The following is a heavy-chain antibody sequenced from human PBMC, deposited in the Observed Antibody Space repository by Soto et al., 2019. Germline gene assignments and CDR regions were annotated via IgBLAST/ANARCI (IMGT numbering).Heavy chain of an antibody. CDR2: ISAYNGNT. CDR1: GYTFTSYG. D-gene: IGHD3-22*01. V-gene: IGHV1-18*01. CDR3: ARDVGGADSSGYYDRTFDY. Sequence: ASVKVSCKASGYTFTSYGISWVRQAPGQGLEWMGWISAYNGNTNYAQKLQGRVTMTTDTSTSTAYMELRSLRSDDTAVYYCARDVGGADSSGYYDRTFDYWGQGTLVTVSS. J-gene: IGHJ4*02.